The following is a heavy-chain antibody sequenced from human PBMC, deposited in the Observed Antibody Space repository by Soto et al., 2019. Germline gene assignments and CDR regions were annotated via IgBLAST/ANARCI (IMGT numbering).Heavy chain of an antibody. CDR2: IDPSDSYT. CDR3: AIESNYPYYYGMDV. Sequence: GESLKISCKGSGYSFTSYWISWVRQMPGKGLEWMGRIDPSDSYTNYSPSFQGHVTISADKSISTAYLQWSSLKASDTAVYYCAIESNYPYYYGMDVWGQGTTVTSP. D-gene: IGHD4-4*01. J-gene: IGHJ6*02. V-gene: IGHV5-10-1*01. CDR1: GYSFTSYW.